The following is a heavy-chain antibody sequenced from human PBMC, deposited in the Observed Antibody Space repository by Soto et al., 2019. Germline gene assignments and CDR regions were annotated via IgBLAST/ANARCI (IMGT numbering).Heavy chain of an antibody. CDR3: AKHGEDGQTKLRLNGFDP. CDR1: GYNFPDYW. V-gene: IGHV5-51*01. Sequence: PGASLKLSCKGLGYNFPDYWIAWVRQMPGEGLEYMGIIYPGDSDTRYSPSFQGQVTISAYKSITTAYLQWNSLESSNTAMYYCAKHGEDGQTKLRLNGFDPCGQGTRVIVAS. J-gene: IGHJ5*02. D-gene: IGHD1-1*01. CDR2: IYPGDSDT.